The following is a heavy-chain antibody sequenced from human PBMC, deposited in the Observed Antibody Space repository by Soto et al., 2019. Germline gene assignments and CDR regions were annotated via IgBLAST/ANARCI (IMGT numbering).Heavy chain of an antibody. Sequence: GSLRLSCAASGFTFSSYAMSWVRQAPGKGLEWVSAISGSGGSIYYADSVKGRFTISRDNSKNTLYLQMNSLRAEDTAVYYCAKDQHYYDSSAPRGFDYWGQGTLVTVSS. CDR1: GFTFSSYA. V-gene: IGHV3-23*01. J-gene: IGHJ4*02. D-gene: IGHD3-22*01. CDR2: ISGSGGSI. CDR3: AKDQHYYDSSAPRGFDY.